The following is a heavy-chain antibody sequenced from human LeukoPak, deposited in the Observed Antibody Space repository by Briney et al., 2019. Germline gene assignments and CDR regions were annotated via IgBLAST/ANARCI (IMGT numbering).Heavy chain of an antibody. CDR2: IKKDGSEK. D-gene: IGHD4-11*01. J-gene: IGHJ4*02. CDR1: GLTFSNYC. V-gene: IGHV3-7*03. CDR3: TRGGASTSYYWLY. Sequence: PGGSLRPSCVVSGLTFSNYCMTWVRQAPGKGLEWVANIKKDGSEKFYVDSVKGRFTISRDNAKSSLYLQMDSLRGEDTAVYYCTRGGASTSYYWLYWGQGTLVTVSS.